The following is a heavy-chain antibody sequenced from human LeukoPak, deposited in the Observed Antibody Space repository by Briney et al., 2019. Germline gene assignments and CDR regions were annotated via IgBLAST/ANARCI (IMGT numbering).Heavy chain of an antibody. Sequence: ASVKVSCKASGGTFSSYAISWVRQAPGQGLEWMGGIIPIFGTANYAQKFQGRVTMARDTSISTAYMELSRLRSDDTAVYYCARFTPTSRYRYYFDYWGQGTLVTVSS. CDR2: IIPIFGTA. D-gene: IGHD5-18*01. CDR3: ARFTPTSRYRYYFDY. J-gene: IGHJ4*02. CDR1: GGTFSSYA. V-gene: IGHV1-69*05.